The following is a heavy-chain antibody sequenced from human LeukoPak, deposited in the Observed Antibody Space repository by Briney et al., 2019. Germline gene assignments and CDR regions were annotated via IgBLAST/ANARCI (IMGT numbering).Heavy chain of an antibody. Sequence: PSETLSLTCTISSGSINSFYRSWIRQPPGKGLEWIGYVYYTGKTNYSPSLKSRVTISLDTSKNQFSLLMNSVTATDTAVYYCARGGYYDNTGFKFYFDSWGLGTLVTVSS. CDR3: ARGGYYDNTGFKFYFDS. CDR1: SGSINSFY. CDR2: VYYTGKT. J-gene: IGHJ4*02. D-gene: IGHD3-3*01. V-gene: IGHV4-59*01.